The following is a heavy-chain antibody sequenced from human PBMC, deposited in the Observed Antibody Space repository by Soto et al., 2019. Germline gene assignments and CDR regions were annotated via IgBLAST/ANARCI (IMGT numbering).Heavy chain of an antibody. CDR2: IYPGDSDT. V-gene: IGHV5-51*01. CDR3: ARLQAAAGDNDLTFDY. CDR1: GDTFTSNW. D-gene: IGHD6-13*01. J-gene: IGHJ4*02. Sequence: PGEFLKISCKGSGDTFTSNWIGWVRQMPGKGLEWMGIIYPGDSDTRYSPSFQGQVTISADKSINTAYLQWSSLKASDTAMYYCARLQAAAGDNDLTFDYWGQGTLVTVSS.